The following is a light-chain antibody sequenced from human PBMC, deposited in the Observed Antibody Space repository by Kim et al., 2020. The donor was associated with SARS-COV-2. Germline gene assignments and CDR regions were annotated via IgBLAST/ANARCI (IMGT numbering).Light chain of an antibody. V-gene: IGLV3-1*01. CDR1: KLGDKY. CDR3: QAWDSRSYVV. Sequence: SYELTQPPSVSVSPGQTASITCSGDKLGDKYAYWYQQKPGQSPVVVIYQDNKRPSGIPERFSGSNSGNTATLTISGTQAMDEADYYCQAWDSRSYVVFGGGTQGTVL. CDR2: QDN. J-gene: IGLJ2*01.